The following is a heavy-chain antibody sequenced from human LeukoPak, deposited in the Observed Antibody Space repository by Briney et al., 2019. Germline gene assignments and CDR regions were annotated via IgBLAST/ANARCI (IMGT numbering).Heavy chain of an antibody. CDR2: INPNSCGT. V-gene: IGHV1-2*02. J-gene: IGHJ4*02. Sequence: ASVKVSCKASGYTFTRYYLHWVRQAPGQGREWMEWINPNSCGTNHAHQFQGRVTLTSDTSNSPAYPEPSRLGSDGNAVYYGAGESNGRWFGELLPGHFDYWGQGTLVTVSS. CDR3: AGESNGRWFGELLPGHFDY. CDR1: GYTFTRYY. D-gene: IGHD3-10*01.